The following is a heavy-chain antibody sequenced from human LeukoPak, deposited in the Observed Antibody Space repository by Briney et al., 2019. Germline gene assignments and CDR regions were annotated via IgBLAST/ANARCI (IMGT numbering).Heavy chain of an antibody. CDR3: ARGPLLRGSSGYFSY. V-gene: IGHV3-33*01. CDR1: GFTFSSYG. J-gene: IGHJ4*02. CDR2: IWYDGSNK. Sequence: GGSLRLSCAASGFTFSSYGMHWVRQAPGKGLEWVAVIWYDGSNKYYADSVKGRFTISRDNSKNTLYLQMNSLRAEDTAVYYCARGPLLRGSSGYFSYWGQGTLVTVSS. D-gene: IGHD3-22*01.